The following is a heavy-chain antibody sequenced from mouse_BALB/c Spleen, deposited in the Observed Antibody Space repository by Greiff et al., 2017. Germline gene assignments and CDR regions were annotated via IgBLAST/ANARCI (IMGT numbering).Heavy chain of an antibody. CDR3: ARSGSSPYYFDY. D-gene: IGHD1-1*01. V-gene: IGHV3-8*02. J-gene: IGHJ2*01. Sequence: EVQLQQSGPSLVKPSQTLSLTCSVTGDSITSGYWNWIRKFPGNKLEYMGYISYSGSTYYNPSLKSRISITRDTSKNQYYLQLNSVTTEDTATYYCARSGSSPYYFDYWGQGTTLTVSS. CDR2: ISYSGST. CDR1: GDSITSGY.